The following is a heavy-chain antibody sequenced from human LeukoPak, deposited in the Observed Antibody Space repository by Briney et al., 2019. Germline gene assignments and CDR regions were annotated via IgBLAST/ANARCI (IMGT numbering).Heavy chain of an antibody. J-gene: IGHJ4*02. Sequence: PSETLSLTCTVSGGSISSSSYYWGWIRQPPGKGLEWIGSIYYSGSTYYNPSLKSRVTISVDTSKNQFSLKLSSVTAADTAVYYCASVPELSTTPNAYFDYWGQGTLVTVSS. CDR2: IYYSGST. V-gene: IGHV4-39*01. CDR3: ASVPELSTTPNAYFDY. CDR1: GGSISSSSYY. D-gene: IGHD3-16*02.